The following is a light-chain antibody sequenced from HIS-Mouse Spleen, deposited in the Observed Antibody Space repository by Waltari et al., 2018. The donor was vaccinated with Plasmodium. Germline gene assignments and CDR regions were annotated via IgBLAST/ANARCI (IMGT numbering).Light chain of an antibody. Sequence: DIQLTQSPSFLSASVGDRVTITCRASQGISSYLAWNQQKPGKAPKLLIYAASTLQSGVPARFSGSVSETEFTLTISSLQPEDFATYYCQQLNSYPRFTFGPGTKVDIK. J-gene: IGKJ3*01. V-gene: IGKV1-9*01. CDR3: QQLNSYPRFT. CDR2: AAS. CDR1: QGISSY.